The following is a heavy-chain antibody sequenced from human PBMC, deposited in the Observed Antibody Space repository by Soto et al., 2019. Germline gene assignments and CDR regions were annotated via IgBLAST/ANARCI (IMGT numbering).Heavy chain of an antibody. V-gene: IGHV3-30-3*01. D-gene: IGHD2-15*01. CDR3: ARHGGYCSGGSCYYASFDY. J-gene: IGHJ4*02. CDR2: ISYNGSNK. CDR1: GFTFSSYA. Sequence: ESGGGVVQPGRSLRLSCAASGFTFSSYAMHWVRQAPGKGLEWVAVISYNGSNKYYADSVKGRFTISRDNSKNTPYLQMNSLRADVTAVYYCARHGGYCSGGSCYYASFDYWGQGTLVTVSS.